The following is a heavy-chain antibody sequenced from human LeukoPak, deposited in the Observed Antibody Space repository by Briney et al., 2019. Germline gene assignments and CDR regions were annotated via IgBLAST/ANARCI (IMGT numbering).Heavy chain of an antibody. CDR1: GFTFSSYW. CDR3: ARGGRPAATYFDY. V-gene: IGHV3-7*01. J-gene: IGHJ4*02. CDR2: IKQDGSEK. D-gene: IGHD2-2*01. Sequence: GGSLRPSCAASGFTFSSYWMSWVRQAPGKGLEWVANIKQDGSEKYYVDSVKGRFTISRDNAKNSLYLQMNSLRAEDTAVYYCARGGRPAATYFDYWGQGTLVTVSS.